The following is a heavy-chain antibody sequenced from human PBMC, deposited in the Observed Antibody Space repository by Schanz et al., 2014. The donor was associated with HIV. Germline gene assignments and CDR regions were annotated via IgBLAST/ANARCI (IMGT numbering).Heavy chain of an antibody. D-gene: IGHD3-10*01. Sequence: QVQLVESGGGVVQPGRSLRLSCAASGFTFSSYGMHWVRQAPGKGLEWVAVIWYDGSHTYYADSVKGRFTISRDNSKSTLYLQMNSLRAEDTAVYYCAKDLRANYYGPQVDWFDSWGQGTRVTVTS. J-gene: IGHJ5*01. CDR1: GFTFSSYG. V-gene: IGHV3-33*06. CDR3: AKDLRANYYGPQVDWFDS. CDR2: IWYDGSHT.